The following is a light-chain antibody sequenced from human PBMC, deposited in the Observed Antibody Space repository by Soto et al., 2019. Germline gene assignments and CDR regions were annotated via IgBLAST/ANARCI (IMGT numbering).Light chain of an antibody. V-gene: IGLV2-14*03. CDR1: SSDVGAYNF. J-gene: IGLJ1*01. CDR2: DVS. Sequence: QSALTQPASVSGSPGQSITISCTGTSSDVGAYNFVSWYQQHPGKVPKLMIFDVSSRPSGVSDRFSGSKSGNTASLTISGLPAEDEGASYCCSYTSSSTHVFGCGTKLTVL. CDR3: CSYTSSSTHV.